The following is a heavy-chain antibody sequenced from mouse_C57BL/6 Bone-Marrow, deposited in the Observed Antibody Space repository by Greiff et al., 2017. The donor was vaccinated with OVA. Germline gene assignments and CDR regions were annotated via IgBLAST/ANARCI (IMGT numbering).Heavy chain of an antibody. CDR1: GFTFSSYA. Sequence: EVQLQQSGGGLVKPGGSLKLSCAASGFTFSSYAMSWVRQTPEKRLEWVATISDGGSYTYYPDNVKGRFTISRDNAKNNLYLQMSHLKSEDTAMYYCARDLAGAWYFDVWGTGTTVTVSS. V-gene: IGHV5-4*01. CDR3: ARDLAGAWYFDV. J-gene: IGHJ1*03. CDR2: ISDGGSYT.